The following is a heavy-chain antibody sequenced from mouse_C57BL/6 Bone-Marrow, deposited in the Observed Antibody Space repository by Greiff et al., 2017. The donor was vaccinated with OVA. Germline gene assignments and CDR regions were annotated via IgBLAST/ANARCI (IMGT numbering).Heavy chain of an antibody. J-gene: IGHJ1*03. V-gene: IGHV1-81*01. CDR2: IYPRSGNT. CDR1: GYTFTSYG. Sequence: VQLQQSGAELARPGASVKLSCKASGYTFTSYGISWVKQRTGQGLEWIGEIYPRSGNTYYNEKFKGKATLTADKSSSTAYMELRSLTSEDSAVYFSAKWGAYGGKHCWYFDVWGTGTTVTVSS. CDR3: AKWGAYGGKHCWYFDV. D-gene: IGHD1-1*01.